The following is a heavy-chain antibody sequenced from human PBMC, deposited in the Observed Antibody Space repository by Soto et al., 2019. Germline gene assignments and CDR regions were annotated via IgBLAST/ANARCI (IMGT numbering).Heavy chain of an antibody. Sequence: SETLSLTCTVSGGSISSYYWSWIRQPPGKGLEWIGEINHSGSTNYNPSLKSRVTISVDTSKNQFSLKLSSVTAADTAVYYCARGRGLTGYQYYYYYGMDVWGQGTTVTVSS. CDR1: GGSISSYY. D-gene: IGHD3-9*01. V-gene: IGHV4-34*01. J-gene: IGHJ6*02. CDR2: INHSGST. CDR3: ARGRGLTGYQYYYYYGMDV.